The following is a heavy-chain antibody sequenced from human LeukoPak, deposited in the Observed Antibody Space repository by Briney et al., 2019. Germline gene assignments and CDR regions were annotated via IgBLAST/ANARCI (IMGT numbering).Heavy chain of an antibody. Sequence: GGSLRLSCAASGFTLSSYAMSLVRQAAGKGLEWVSAISGSGGSTYYADSVKGRFTISRDNSKNTLYLQMNSLRAEDTAVYYCAKVASENFDYWGQGTLVTVSS. CDR1: GFTLSSYA. J-gene: IGHJ4*02. V-gene: IGHV3-23*01. CDR3: AKVASENFDY. CDR2: ISGSGGST.